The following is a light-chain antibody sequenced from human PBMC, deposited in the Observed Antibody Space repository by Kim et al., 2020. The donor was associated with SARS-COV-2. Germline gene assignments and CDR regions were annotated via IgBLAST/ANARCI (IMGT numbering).Light chain of an antibody. CDR1: QSVSSSF. CDR3: QQYGTSPPNT. CDR2: GAS. Sequence: GERAPLSCRASQSVSSSFAAWYQQKPGQAPRLLIYGASSRATGIPDRFSGSGYGTDFTLTISRLEPEDFAVYYCQQYGTSPPNTFGQGTRLEIK. J-gene: IGKJ5*01. V-gene: IGKV3-20*01.